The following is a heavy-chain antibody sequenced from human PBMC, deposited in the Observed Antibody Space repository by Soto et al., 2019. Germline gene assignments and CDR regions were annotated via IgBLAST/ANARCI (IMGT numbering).Heavy chain of an antibody. CDR3: ARVFLYDYIWGSFNWFDP. CDR1: GGSISSGGYY. D-gene: IGHD3-16*01. V-gene: IGHV4-31*03. J-gene: IGHJ5*02. CDR2: IYYSGST. Sequence: SETLSLTCTVSGGSISSGGYYWSWIRQHPGKGLEWIGYIYYSGSTYYNPSLKSRVTISVDASKNQFSLKLSSVTAADTAVYYCARVFLYDYIWGSFNWFDPGGQGTLVTVPS.